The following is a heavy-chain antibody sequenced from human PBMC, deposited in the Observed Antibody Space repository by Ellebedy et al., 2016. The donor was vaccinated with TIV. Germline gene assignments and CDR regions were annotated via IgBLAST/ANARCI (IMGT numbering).Heavy chain of an antibody. CDR3: SGYGMDV. CDR1: GGSISSYY. Sequence: SETLSLXXTVSGGSISSYYWSWIRQPPGKGLEWIGYIYYSGSTNYNPSLKSRVTISVDTSKNQFSLKLSSVTAADTAVYYCSGYGMDVWGQGTTVTVSS. CDR2: IYYSGST. J-gene: IGHJ6*02. V-gene: IGHV4-59*12.